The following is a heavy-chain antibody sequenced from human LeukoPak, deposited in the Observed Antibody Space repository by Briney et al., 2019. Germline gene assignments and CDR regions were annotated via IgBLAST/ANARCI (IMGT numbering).Heavy chain of an antibody. J-gene: IGHJ4*02. D-gene: IGHD3-10*01. CDR1: GGTFSSYA. CDR3: ARDTRFGELLF. Sequence: SVKVSCKASGGTFSSYAISWVRQAPGQGLEWMGRIIPILGIANYARKSQGRVTITADKSTSTAYMELSSLRSEDTAVYYCARDTRFGELLFWGQGTLVTVSS. V-gene: IGHV1-69*04. CDR2: IIPILGIA.